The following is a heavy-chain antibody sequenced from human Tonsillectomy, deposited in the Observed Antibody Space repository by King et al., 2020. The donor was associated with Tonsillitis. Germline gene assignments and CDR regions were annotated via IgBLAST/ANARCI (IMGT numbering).Heavy chain of an antibody. J-gene: IGHJ5*02. CDR3: AREFSDSDYREGWVDP. V-gene: IGHV1-2*02. CDR1: GYTFTGNY. CDR2: INPDSGGT. Sequence: VQLVESGAEVKKPGASVKVSCKASGYTFTGNYLHWVRQAPGQGLQYMGWINPDSGGTYSTQKFQGRVTMTRDTSRSTAYMELSSLRFDDTAIYYCAREFSDSDYREGWVDPWGQGTLVTVSA. D-gene: IGHD3-16*02.